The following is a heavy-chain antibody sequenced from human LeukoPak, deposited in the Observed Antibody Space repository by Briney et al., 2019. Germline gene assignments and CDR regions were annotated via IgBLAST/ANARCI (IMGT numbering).Heavy chain of an antibody. V-gene: IGHV4-34*01. D-gene: IGHD3-22*01. J-gene: IGHJ4*02. CDR2: INHSGST. CDR1: GGSFSGYY. Sequence: PSETLSLTCAVYGGSFSGYYWSWIRQPPGKGLEWIGEINHSGSTNYNPSLKSRVTISVDTSKNQLSLKLSSVTAADTAVYYCARVRGYRGYYFDYWGQGTLVTVSS. CDR3: ARVRGYRGYYFDY.